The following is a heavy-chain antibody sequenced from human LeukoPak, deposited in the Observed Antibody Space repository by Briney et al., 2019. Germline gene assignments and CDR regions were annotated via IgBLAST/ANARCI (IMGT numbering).Heavy chain of an antibody. V-gene: IGHV4-39*01. D-gene: IGHD2-2*01. CDR2: IYYSGST. J-gene: IGHJ4*02. Sequence: SETLSLTCTVSGGSISSSSYYWGWIRQPPGKGLEWIGSIYYSGSTYYNPSLKSRVTISVDTSKNQFSLKLSSVTAADTAVYYCARHEIVVVPAAIDYWGQGTLVTVSS. CDR1: GGSISSSSYY. CDR3: ARHEIVVVPAAIDY.